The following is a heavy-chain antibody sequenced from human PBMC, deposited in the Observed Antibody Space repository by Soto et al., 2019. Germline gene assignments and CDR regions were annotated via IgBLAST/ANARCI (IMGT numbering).Heavy chain of an antibody. CDR1: GFAFQNHG. D-gene: IGHD1-1*01. CDR2: ISGSGVNA. CDR3: ARKPHWQYWYFDL. J-gene: IGHJ2*01. Sequence: EVQLVGSGGSVIRPRGSLSLSWAASGFAFQNHGMAWVRQVPGKGLEWVAGISGSGVNAGYADSVKGRFTISRDNGDNSLYLEINNLGVEDTALYHCARKPHWQYWYFDLWGRGTLVTVSS. V-gene: IGHV3-20*01.